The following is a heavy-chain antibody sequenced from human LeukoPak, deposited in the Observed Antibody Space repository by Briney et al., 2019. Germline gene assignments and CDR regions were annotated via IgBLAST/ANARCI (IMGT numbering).Heavy chain of an antibody. CDR1: GYTFTSYG. Sequence: ASVKVSCKASGYTFTSYGISWVRQAPGQGLEWMGWISAYNGNTNYAQKLQGRVTITTDTSTSTAYMELRSLRSDDTAVYYCASHYYGSGSSSETDAFDIWGQGTMVTVSS. CDR3: ASHYYGSGSSSETDAFDI. V-gene: IGHV1-18*01. J-gene: IGHJ3*02. D-gene: IGHD3-10*01. CDR2: ISAYNGNT.